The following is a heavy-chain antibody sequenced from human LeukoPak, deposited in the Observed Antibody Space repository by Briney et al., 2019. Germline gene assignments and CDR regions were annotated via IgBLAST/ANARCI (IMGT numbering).Heavy chain of an antibody. CDR1: GLTFSSYG. J-gene: IGHJ4*02. CDR3: ARESPYEGHFDY. D-gene: IGHD5-12*01. CDR2: IWYDGSNK. V-gene: IGHV3-33*01. Sequence: GGSLRLSCAASGLTFSSYGMHWVRQAPGRGLEWVAVIWYDGSNKYYADSVKGRFTISRDNSKNTLYLQMNSLRAEDTAVYYCARESPYEGHFDYWGQGTLVTVSS.